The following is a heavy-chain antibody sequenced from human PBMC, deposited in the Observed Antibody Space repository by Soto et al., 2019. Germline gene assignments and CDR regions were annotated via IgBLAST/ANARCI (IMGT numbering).Heavy chain of an antibody. CDR1: GFTFSSYG. CDR3: AKDQAYYGSGRGRTGNYYGMDV. V-gene: IGHV3-30*18. Sequence: QPGGSLRLSCAASGFTFSSYGMHWVRQAPGKGLEWVAVISYDGSNKYYADSVKGRFTISRDNSKNTLYLQMNSLRAEDTAVYYCAKDQAYYGSGRGRTGNYYGMDVWGQGTTVTVSS. CDR2: ISYDGSNK. D-gene: IGHD3-10*01. J-gene: IGHJ6*02.